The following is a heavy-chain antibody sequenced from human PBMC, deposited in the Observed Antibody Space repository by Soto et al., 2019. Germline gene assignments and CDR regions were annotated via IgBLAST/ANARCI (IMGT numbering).Heavy chain of an antibody. CDR3: ARGVGSGSYYNQYIWFDP. D-gene: IGHD3-10*01. CDR2: ISAYNGNT. V-gene: IGHV1-18*01. CDR1: GYTFTNYG. Sequence: QVQLVQSGAEVKKPGASVKVSCKASGYTFTNYGISWVRQAPGQGLEWMGWISAYNGNTKYAQKLQGRVTMTTDTSTSAAYMGLRGLRPDDTAGYYCARGVGSGSYYNQYIWFDPWGQGTLVTVAS. J-gene: IGHJ5*02.